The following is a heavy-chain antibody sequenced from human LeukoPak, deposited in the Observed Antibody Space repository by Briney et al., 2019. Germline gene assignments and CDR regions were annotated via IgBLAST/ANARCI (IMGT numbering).Heavy chain of an antibody. CDR1: GYTFTGSY. V-gene: IGHV1-2*02. CDR3: AKYYYDSYEGYYFDY. J-gene: IGHJ4*02. D-gene: IGHD3-22*01. CDR2: INPNSGGT. Sequence: ASVKVSCKASGYTFTGSYMYWVRQAPGQGREWMGWINPNSGGTNYAQKFQGRVTMTRDTSISTAYMELSRLKSDDTAFYYCAKYYYDSYEGYYFDYWGQGTLVTVSS.